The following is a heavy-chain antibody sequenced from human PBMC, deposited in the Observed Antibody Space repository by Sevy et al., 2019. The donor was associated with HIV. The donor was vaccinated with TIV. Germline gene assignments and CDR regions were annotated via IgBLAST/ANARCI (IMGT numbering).Heavy chain of an antibody. CDR1: GFTVSSNF. CDR3: AREGGYTDQGMDV. D-gene: IGHD5-12*01. J-gene: IGHJ6*02. CDR2: IYSGGDT. V-gene: IGHV3-53*01. Sequence: GGSLRLSCVAYGFTVSSNFMTWVRQAPGKGLEWVSIIYSGGDTYYADSVKGRFTISRDNSKNTLYLQMNSLRGEDTAIYYCAREGGYTDQGMDVWGQGTTVTVSS.